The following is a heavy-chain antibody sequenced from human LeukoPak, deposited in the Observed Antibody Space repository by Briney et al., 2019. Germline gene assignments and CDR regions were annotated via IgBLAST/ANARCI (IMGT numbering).Heavy chain of an antibody. D-gene: IGHD3-22*01. CDR1: GYTFTTYD. J-gene: IGHJ4*02. CDR3: TLDYYDSNYFDY. V-gene: IGHV1-8*01. CDR2: MNPNSGNT. Sequence: ASVKVSCKASGYTFTTYDINWVREATGQGPGWMGWMNPNSGNTGYAQKFQGRVTMTRNTSISTAYMELSSLRSEDTAVYYCTLDYYDSNYFDYWGQGTLVTVSS.